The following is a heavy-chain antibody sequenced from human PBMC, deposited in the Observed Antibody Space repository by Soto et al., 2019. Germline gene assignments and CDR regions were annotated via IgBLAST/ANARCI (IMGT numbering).Heavy chain of an antibody. V-gene: IGHV4-31*03. J-gene: IGHJ5*02. CDR2: IYYSGST. CDR3: ARDSRGETDSYDYGGNWFDP. Sequence: QVQLQESGPGLVKPSQTLSLTCTVSGGSISSGGYYWGWIRQHPGKGLEWIGYIYYSGSTYYNPSLKSRVTISVDTSKNQFSLKLSSVTAADTAVYYCARDSRGETDSYDYGGNWFDPWGQGTLVTVSS. CDR1: GGSISSGGYY. D-gene: IGHD4-17*01.